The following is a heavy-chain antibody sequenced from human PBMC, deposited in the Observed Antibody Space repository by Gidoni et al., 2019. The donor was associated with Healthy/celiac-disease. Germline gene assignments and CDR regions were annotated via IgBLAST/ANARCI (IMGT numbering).Heavy chain of an antibody. J-gene: IGHJ5*02. D-gene: IGHD3-16*02. V-gene: IGHV1-2*02. Sequence: QVQLVQSGAEVKKPGASVKVSCKASGYTFTGYYMHWVRQAPGQGLEWMGWINPNSGGTNYAQKFQGRVTMTRDTSISTAYMELSRLRSDDTAVYYCARNLRLGELSLYGAFDPWGQGTLVTVSS. CDR2: INPNSGGT. CDR3: ARNLRLGELSLYGAFDP. CDR1: GYTFTGYY.